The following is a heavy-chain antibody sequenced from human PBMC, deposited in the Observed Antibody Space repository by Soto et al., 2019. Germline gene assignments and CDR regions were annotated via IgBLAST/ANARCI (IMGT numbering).Heavy chain of an antibody. D-gene: IGHD2-2*01. CDR3: ARENIVLVPAAPILLSDY. CDR2: ISYDGSNK. V-gene: IGHV3-30*03. Sequence: GGSLRLSCAASGFTCSSYGMHWVRQAPGKGLEWVAVISYDGSNKYYADSVKGRFTISRDNSKNTLYLQMNSLRAEDTAVYYCARENIVLVPAAPILLSDYWGQGTLVTVSS. J-gene: IGHJ4*02. CDR1: GFTCSSYG.